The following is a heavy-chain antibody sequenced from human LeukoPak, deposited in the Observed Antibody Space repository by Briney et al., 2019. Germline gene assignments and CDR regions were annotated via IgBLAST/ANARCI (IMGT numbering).Heavy chain of an antibody. CDR2: ISGSISGSGGST. D-gene: IGHD6-19*01. CDR1: GLTFSSYA. CDR3: AKEGIAVASFDY. V-gene: IGHV3-23*01. J-gene: IGHJ4*02. Sequence: PGGSLRLSCAASGLTFSSYAMSWVRQAPGKGLEWVSAISGSISGSGGSTYYADSVKGRFTISRDNSKKTLFLQLNSLRAEDTAVYYCAKEGIAVASFDYWGQGTLVTVSS.